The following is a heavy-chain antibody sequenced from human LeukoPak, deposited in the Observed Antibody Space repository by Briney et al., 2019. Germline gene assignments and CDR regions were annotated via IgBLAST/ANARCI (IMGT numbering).Heavy chain of an antibody. Sequence: GASVRVSCKASGYTFTGYHMHWVRQAPGQGLEWMGWINPNSGSTNYAQKFQGRVTMTRDTSISTAYMELSRLRSDDTAVYYCARTAAIKPTYYYYGMDVWGQGTTVTVSS. CDR2: INPNSGST. V-gene: IGHV1-2*02. CDR3: ARTAAIKPTYYYYGMDV. J-gene: IGHJ6*02. CDR1: GYTFTGYH. D-gene: IGHD2-2*02.